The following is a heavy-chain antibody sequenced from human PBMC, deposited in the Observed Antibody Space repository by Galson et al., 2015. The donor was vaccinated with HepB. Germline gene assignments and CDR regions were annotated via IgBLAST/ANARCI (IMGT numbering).Heavy chain of an antibody. CDR2: IKSKTDGGTT. J-gene: IGHJ4*02. CDR1: GFTFSVAW. CDR3: TTKNLPAATDY. D-gene: IGHD2-2*01. V-gene: IGHV3-15*01. Sequence: SLRLSCAASGFTFSVAWMTWVRQAPGKGLEWVGRIKSKTDGGTTDYAAPVKGRFTISRDDSENTLYLQMNSLKTDDTAVYYCTTKNLPAATDYWGQGTLVTVSS.